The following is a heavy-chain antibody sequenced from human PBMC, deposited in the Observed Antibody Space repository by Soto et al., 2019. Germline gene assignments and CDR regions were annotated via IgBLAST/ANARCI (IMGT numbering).Heavy chain of an antibody. J-gene: IGHJ4*02. CDR2: IRSKANSYAT. V-gene: IGHV3-73*02. Sequence: EVQLVESGGGLVQPGGSLKLSCAASGYTFSGSAMHWVRQASGKGLEWVGRIRSKANSYATAYAASVKGRFTISRDDSKNTAYLQMNSLKTEDTAVYYCTIHDYGGNSGIADYWGQGTLVTVSS. CDR3: TIHDYGGNSGIADY. D-gene: IGHD4-17*01. CDR1: GYTFSGSA.